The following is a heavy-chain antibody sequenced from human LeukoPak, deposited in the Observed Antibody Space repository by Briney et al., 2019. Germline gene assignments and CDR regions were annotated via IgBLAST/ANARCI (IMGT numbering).Heavy chain of an antibody. CDR3: ARDGLLWFGEYSVSFAY. D-gene: IGHD3-10*01. CDR1: GGTFSGYA. Sequence: SVKVSCKASGGTFSGYAISWVRQAPGQGLEWMGGIIPIFGTANYAQKFQGRVTITADESTSTAYMELSSLRSEDTAVYYCARDGLLWFGEYSVSFAYWGQGTLVTVSS. V-gene: IGHV1-69*13. CDR2: IIPIFGTA. J-gene: IGHJ4*02.